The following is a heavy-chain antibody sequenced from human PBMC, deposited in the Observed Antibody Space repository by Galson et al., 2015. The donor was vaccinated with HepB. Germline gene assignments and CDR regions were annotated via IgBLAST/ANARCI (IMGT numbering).Heavy chain of an antibody. CDR1: GFTFDNYA. V-gene: IGHV3-30-3*01. Sequence: SLRLSCAASGFTFDNYAMHWIRQAPGEGLEWVAVVAYHGGNVHYADSVRGRFTMSRDNSKNTVYLQMNNLTTADTAVYYCAREFGIVPAALGLKNWFDPWGQGTRVTVSS. J-gene: IGHJ5*02. D-gene: IGHD2-2*01. CDR2: VAYHGGNV. CDR3: AREFGIVPAALGLKNWFDP.